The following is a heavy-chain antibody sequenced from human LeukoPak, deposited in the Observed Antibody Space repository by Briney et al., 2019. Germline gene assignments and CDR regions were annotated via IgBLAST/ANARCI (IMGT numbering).Heavy chain of an antibody. Sequence: GRSLRLSCAASGFTFSSYGMHRVRQAPGKGLEWVAVIWYDGSNKYYADSVKGRFTISRDNSENTLYLQMNSLRAEDTAVYYCARGTLWFGELSHIFDYWGQGTLVTVSS. CDR3: ARGTLWFGELSHIFDY. CDR2: IWYDGSNK. V-gene: IGHV3-33*01. J-gene: IGHJ4*02. D-gene: IGHD3-10*01. CDR1: GFTFSSYG.